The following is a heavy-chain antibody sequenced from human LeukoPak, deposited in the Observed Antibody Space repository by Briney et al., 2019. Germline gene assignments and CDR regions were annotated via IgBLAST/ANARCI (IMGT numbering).Heavy chain of an antibody. D-gene: IGHD3-22*01. V-gene: IGHV3-21*01. J-gene: IGHJ3*02. Sequence: PGRSLRLSCAASGFTFSSYSMNWVRQAPGKGLEWVSSISSSSSYIYYADSVKGRFTISRDNSKNTLYLQMNSLRAEDTAVYYCANTYYYDSSGYPHDAFDIWGQGTMLTVSS. CDR3: ANTYYYDSSGYPHDAFDI. CDR2: ISSSSSYI. CDR1: GFTFSSYS.